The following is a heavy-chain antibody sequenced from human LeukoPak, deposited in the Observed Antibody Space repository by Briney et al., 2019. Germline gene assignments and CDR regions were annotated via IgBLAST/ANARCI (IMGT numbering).Heavy chain of an antibody. Sequence: GGSLRLSCSASGFTCSSYAVHWVRQAPGKGLEYVSAISSNGGSTYYADSVKGRFTISRDNSKNTLYLQMSSLRAEDTAVYYCVKDLGALGDYWGQGTLVTVSS. J-gene: IGHJ4*02. D-gene: IGHD3-10*01. V-gene: IGHV3-64D*06. CDR1: GFTCSSYA. CDR2: ISSNGGST. CDR3: VKDLGALGDY.